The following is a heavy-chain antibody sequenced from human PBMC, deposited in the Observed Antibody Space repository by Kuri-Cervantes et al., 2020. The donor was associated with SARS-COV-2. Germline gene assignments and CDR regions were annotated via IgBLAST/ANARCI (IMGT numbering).Heavy chain of an antibody. Sequence: SETLSLTWTVSGGSISSGDYYWSWIRQPPGKGLEWIGYIYYSGSTNYNPSLKSRVTISVDTSKNQFRLKLSSVTAADTAVYYRARHYYGSGSYYNWGSFDFWGQGTLVTVSS. CDR2: IYYSGST. CDR1: GGSISSGDYY. J-gene: IGHJ4*02. V-gene: IGHV4-30-4*08. D-gene: IGHD3-10*01. CDR3: ARHYYGSGSYYNWGSFDF.